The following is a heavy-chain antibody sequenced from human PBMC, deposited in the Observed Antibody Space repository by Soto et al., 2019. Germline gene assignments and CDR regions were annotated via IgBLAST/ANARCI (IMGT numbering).Heavy chain of an antibody. V-gene: IGHV3-23*01. J-gene: IGHJ4*02. CDR1: GITFTAYA. CDR2: ISGSGGST. Sequence: EVQLLESGGGLVQPGGSLRLSCAASGITFTAYAMSWVRQAPGKGLEWVSSISGSGGSTYYADSVKGRLTITRANSKNPVHLQLSSLRAEGPAIYYCATVNIGAATSLYWGQGTVVTASS. D-gene: IGHD2-15*01. CDR3: ATVNIGAATSLY.